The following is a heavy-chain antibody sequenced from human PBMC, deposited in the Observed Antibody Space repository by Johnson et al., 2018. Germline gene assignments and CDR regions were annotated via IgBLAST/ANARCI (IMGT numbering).Heavy chain of an antibody. CDR3: ASVHHLIAVAGRGYYYYYMDV. CDR2: ISSSSRYI. D-gene: IGHD6-19*01. CDR1: GFTFSSYS. V-gene: IGHV3-21*01. Sequence: EVQLVETGGGLVKPGGSLRLSCAASGFTFSSYSMNWVRQAPGKGLEWVSSISSSSRYIYYADSVKGRFTISRNNAKNSLYLQMNSLIAEDTAVYYCASVHHLIAVAGRGYYYYYMDVWGKGTTVTVSS. J-gene: IGHJ6*03.